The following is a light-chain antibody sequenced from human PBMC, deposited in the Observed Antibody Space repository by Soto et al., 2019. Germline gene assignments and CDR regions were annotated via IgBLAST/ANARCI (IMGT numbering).Light chain of an antibody. V-gene: IGLV2-14*01. CDR3: SSYTSSITYV. CDR2: EVT. Sequence: QSALTQPASVSGSPGQSITISCTGTSSDVGGYNHVSWYQQHPGKAPKLMIYEVTNRPSGVSNRFSGSKSGNTASLTISGLQADDEADYYCSSYTSSITYVFGTGTKLTVL. CDR1: SSDVGGYNH. J-gene: IGLJ1*01.